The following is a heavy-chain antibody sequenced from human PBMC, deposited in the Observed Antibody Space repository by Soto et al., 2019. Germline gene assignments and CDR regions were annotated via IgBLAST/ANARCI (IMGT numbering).Heavy chain of an antibody. Sequence: LVESGGALVYPGGSLRLSCIASGFSFSDYSMSWVRQAPGKGLQWVSYISSSSDKTYYADSVKGRFTVSRDNAKNASFLELNSTRDDDTATYYCARLPKGSLVTAWGQGTRVTVSS. CDR1: GFSFSDYS. CDR3: ARLPKGSLVTA. V-gene: IGHV3-48*02. CDR2: ISSSSDKT. J-gene: IGHJ4*02. D-gene: IGHD2-21*02.